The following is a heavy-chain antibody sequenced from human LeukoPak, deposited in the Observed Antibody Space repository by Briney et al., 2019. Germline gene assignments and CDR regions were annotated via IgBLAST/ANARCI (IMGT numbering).Heavy chain of an antibody. Sequence: SETLPLTCAVSGGSISSGGYSWSWIRQPPGKGLEWIGYIYHSGSTYYNPSLKSRVTISVDRSKNQFSLKLSSVTAADTAVYYCARSYYYGSGSLFDYWGQGTLVTVSS. CDR2: IYHSGST. D-gene: IGHD3-10*01. CDR1: GGSISSGGYS. J-gene: IGHJ4*02. CDR3: ARSYYYGSGSLFDY. V-gene: IGHV4-30-2*01.